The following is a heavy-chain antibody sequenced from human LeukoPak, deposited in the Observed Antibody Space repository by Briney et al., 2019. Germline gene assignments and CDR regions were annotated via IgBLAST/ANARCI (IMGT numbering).Heavy chain of an antibody. CDR3: ARAVRTAIGGRLYYYYYYMDV. CDR1: GGSFSGYY. V-gene: IGHV4-34*01. Sequence: SETLSLTCAVYGGSFSGYYWSWIRQPPGKGLELIGEINHSGSTNYNPSLKSRVSISVDTSKNQFSLKLSSVTAADTAVYYCARAVRTAIGGRLYYYYYYMDVWGKGTTVTVSS. D-gene: IGHD5-18*01. CDR2: INHSGST. J-gene: IGHJ6*03.